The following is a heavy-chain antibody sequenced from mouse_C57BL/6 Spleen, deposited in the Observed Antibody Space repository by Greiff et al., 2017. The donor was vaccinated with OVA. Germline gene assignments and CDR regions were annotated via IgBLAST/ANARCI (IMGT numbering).Heavy chain of an antibody. Sequence: VQLQQSGPELVKPGASVKISCKASGYAFSSSWMNWVKQRPGKGLEWIGRIYPGDGDTNYNGKFKGKATLTADKSSSTAYMQLSSLTSEDSAVYFCATNYGSSYGFAYWGQGTLVTVSA. CDR2: IYPGDGDT. CDR3: ATNYGSSYGFAY. CDR1: GYAFSSSW. D-gene: IGHD1-1*01. J-gene: IGHJ3*01. V-gene: IGHV1-82*01.